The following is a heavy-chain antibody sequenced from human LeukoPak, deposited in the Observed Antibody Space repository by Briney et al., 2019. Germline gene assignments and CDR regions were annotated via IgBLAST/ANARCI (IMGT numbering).Heavy chain of an antibody. CDR1: GGTFNKYS. D-gene: IGHD6-13*01. J-gene: IGHJ3*02. V-gene: IGHV1-69*06. CDR3: ARDDFSSARAFDI. Sequence: GSSVKVSCKASGGTFNKYSISWVRQAPGHGPEWMGGIIPMFVTANYAQKFQGRLTITADKSTSTAYMELSSLRSEDTAVYYCARDDFSSARAFDIWGQGTMVTVSS. CDR2: IIPMFVTA.